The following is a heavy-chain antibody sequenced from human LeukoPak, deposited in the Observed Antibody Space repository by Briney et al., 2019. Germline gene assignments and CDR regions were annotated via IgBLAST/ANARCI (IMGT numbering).Heavy chain of an antibody. J-gene: IGHJ4*02. CDR1: GFSFSNFA. Sequence: PGGSLRLSCSASGFSFSNFAMHWVRQAPGKGLEYVSGVNINGGSTYYADSVKGRFTISRDNSKNTLYLQMHSLRPEDTAVYYCARGPTVQEDLDYWGQGTLVTVSS. V-gene: IGHV3-64*04. CDR3: ARGPTVQEDLDY. CDR2: VNINGGST.